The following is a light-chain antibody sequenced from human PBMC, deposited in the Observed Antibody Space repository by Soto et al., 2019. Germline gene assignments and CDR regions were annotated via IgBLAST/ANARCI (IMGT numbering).Light chain of an antibody. CDR1: QSVFNS. Sequence: EIVFTQSPATLSLSPGERATLSCRASQSVFNSLAWYQQKPGQAPRLLIYASSRATGIPARFSGSGSGTDFTLTISSLEPEDFAVYYCQQRNSWPLTFGGGTKVDIK. CDR2: AS. J-gene: IGKJ4*01. V-gene: IGKV3-11*01. CDR3: QQRNSWPLT.